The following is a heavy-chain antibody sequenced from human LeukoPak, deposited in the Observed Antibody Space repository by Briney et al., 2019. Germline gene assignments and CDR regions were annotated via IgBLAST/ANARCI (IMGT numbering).Heavy chain of an antibody. J-gene: IGHJ3*02. CDR3: ASVLSHQRLGRDAFDI. D-gene: IGHD3-16*02. Sequence: EASVKVSCKASGYTFTGYYMHWVRQAPGQGLEWMGWINPNSGGTNYAQKFQGRVTMTRDTSISTAYMELSRLRSDDTAVYYCASVLSHQRLGRDAFDIWGQGTMVTVSS. V-gene: IGHV1-2*02. CDR1: GYTFTGYY. CDR2: INPNSGGT.